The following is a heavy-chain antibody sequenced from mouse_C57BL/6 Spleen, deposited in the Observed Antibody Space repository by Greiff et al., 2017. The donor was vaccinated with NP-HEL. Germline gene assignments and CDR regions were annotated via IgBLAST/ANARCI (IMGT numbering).Heavy chain of an antibody. Sequence: QVQLQQPGAELVKPGASVKLSCKASGYTFTSYWMQWVKQRPGQGLEWIGEIDPSDSYTNYNQKFKGKATLTVDTSSSTAYMQLSSLTSEDSAVYYCATGYEAYWGQGTLVTVSA. CDR1: GYTFTSYW. CDR3: ATGYEAY. J-gene: IGHJ3*01. V-gene: IGHV1-50*01. CDR2: IDPSDSYT. D-gene: IGHD3-1*01.